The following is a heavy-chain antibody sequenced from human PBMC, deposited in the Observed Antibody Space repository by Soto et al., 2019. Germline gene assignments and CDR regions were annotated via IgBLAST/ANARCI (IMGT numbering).Heavy chain of an antibody. V-gene: IGHV1-3*01. CDR1: GYTFTSYA. D-gene: IGHD7-27*01. CDR2: INAGNGNT. J-gene: IGHJ5*02. Sequence: ASVKVSCKASGYTFTSYAMHWVRRAPGQRLEWMGWINAGNGNTKYSQKFQGRVTITRDTSASTAYMELSSLRSEDTAVYYCARFRLTGDWYWFDPRGQGTLVTVSS. CDR3: ARFRLTGDWYWFDP.